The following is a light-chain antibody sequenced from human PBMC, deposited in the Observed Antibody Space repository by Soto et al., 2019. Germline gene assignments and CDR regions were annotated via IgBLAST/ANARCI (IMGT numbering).Light chain of an antibody. CDR1: QSISTG. J-gene: IGKJ1*01. V-gene: IGKV1-5*01. CDR2: DAS. CDR3: QHYSTVWA. Sequence: DIQMTQPPSTLSSSVGDRVTITCRASQSISTGLAWFQQKPGKAPNLLIYDASTLESGVPSRFSGSGSGTEFTLTISCLQPDDFATYYCQHYSTVWAFGQGTKVDIK.